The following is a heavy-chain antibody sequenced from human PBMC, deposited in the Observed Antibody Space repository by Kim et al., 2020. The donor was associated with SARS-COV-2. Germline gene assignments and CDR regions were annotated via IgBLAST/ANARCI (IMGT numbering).Heavy chain of an antibody. Sequence: SETLSLTCTVSGGSISSYYWSWIRQPPGKGLEWIGYIYYSGSTNYNPSLKSRVTISVDTSKNQFSLKLSSVTAADTAVYYCARQSPREDAFDIWGQGTMVTVSS. J-gene: IGHJ3*02. CDR2: IYYSGST. CDR3: ARQSPREDAFDI. CDR1: GGSISSYY. V-gene: IGHV4-59*13.